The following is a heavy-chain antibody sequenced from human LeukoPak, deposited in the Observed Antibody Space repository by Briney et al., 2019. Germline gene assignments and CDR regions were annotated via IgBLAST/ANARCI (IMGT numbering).Heavy chain of an antibody. D-gene: IGHD1-26*01. J-gene: IGHJ6*03. Sequence: PGGSLRLSCAASGFTFSSYGMHWVRQAPGKGLEWVAVISYDGSNKYYADSVKGRFTISRDNSKNTLYLQMNSLRAEDTAVYYCAKSGGSYYDYYYYYIDVWGKGTTVTVSS. CDR2: ISYDGSNK. CDR1: GFTFSSYG. CDR3: AKSGGSYYDYYYYYIDV. V-gene: IGHV3-30*18.